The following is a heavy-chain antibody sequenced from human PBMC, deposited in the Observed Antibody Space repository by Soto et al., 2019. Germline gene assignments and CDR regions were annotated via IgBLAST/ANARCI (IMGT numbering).Heavy chain of an antibody. CDR1: GFTFSGKKY. V-gene: IGHV3-53*01. D-gene: IGHD2-15*01. CDR2: LYNTDGT. Sequence: LILSCAASGFTFSGKKYLTWVRQAPGKGLEWVSALYNTDGTFYADSVKGRFTVSRDNSKNTFYLQLNSLRPDDTAVYYCATWLLREHAFDVWGLGTMVTVSS. J-gene: IGHJ3*01. CDR3: ATWLLREHAFDV.